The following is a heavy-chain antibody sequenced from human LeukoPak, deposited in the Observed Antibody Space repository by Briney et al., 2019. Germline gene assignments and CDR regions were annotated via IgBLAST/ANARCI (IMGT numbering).Heavy chain of an antibody. Sequence: LSLTCTVSGGSISTYYWNWIRQPPGKGLEWIGYIYHSGSTNYNPSLQSRVTISVDTSKNQFSLNLNSVTAADTAVYYCARGGAARLHFQNWGQGTLVTVSS. CDR2: IYHSGST. D-gene: IGHD6-6*01. V-gene: IGHV4-59*01. J-gene: IGHJ1*01. CDR3: ARGGAARLHFQN. CDR1: GGSISTYY.